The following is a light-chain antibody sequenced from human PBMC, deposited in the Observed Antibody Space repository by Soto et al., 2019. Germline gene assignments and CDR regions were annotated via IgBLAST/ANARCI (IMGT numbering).Light chain of an antibody. CDR1: QSVSSY. CDR3: QQYSKWPLT. Sequence: EIVMTQSPATLSVSPGEGVTLSCRASQSVSSYLAWYQQKPGQAPRLLIYGASTGATGIPARFSGSGSGTEFILTISSLQSEDFAVYYCQQYSKWPLTFGGGTKV. V-gene: IGKV3-15*01. CDR2: GAS. J-gene: IGKJ4*01.